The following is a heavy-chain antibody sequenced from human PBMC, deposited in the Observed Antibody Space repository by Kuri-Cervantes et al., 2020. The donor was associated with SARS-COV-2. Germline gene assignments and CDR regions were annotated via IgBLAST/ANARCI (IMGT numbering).Heavy chain of an antibody. D-gene: IGHD6-13*01. Sequence: SETLSLTCTVSGGSVSGYYWTWMRQPPGKGLEWIGNIHYSGSTNYNTSLKSRVTISVDTSKNQFSLKLSSVTAADTAVYYCARGRIAAAGKTFDYWGQGTLVTVSS. J-gene: IGHJ4*02. CDR1: GGSVSGYY. CDR2: IHYSGST. CDR3: ARGRIAAAGKTFDY. V-gene: IGHV4-59*02.